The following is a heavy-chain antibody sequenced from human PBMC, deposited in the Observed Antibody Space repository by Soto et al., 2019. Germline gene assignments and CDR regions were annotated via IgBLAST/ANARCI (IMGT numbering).Heavy chain of an antibody. Sequence: ETLSLTCAVYGGSFSGYYWSWIRQPPGKGLEWIGEINHSGSTNYNPSLKSRVTISVDTSKNQFSLKLSSVTAADTAVYYCARGRGFYDYVWGSYRYMPHYYWGQGTLVTVSS. V-gene: IGHV4-34*01. D-gene: IGHD3-16*02. CDR1: GGSFSGYY. CDR2: INHSGST. CDR3: ARGRGFYDYVWGSYRYMPHYY. J-gene: IGHJ4*02.